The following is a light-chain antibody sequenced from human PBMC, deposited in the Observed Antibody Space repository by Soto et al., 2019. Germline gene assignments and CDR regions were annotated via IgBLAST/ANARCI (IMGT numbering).Light chain of an antibody. CDR1: NSNIGNNA. V-gene: IGLV1-36*01. J-gene: IGLJ3*02. CDR3: AAWDDSLNGPV. CDR2: YDD. Sequence: QSVLTQPPSVSAAHGQRVTISCSGSNSNIGNNAVNWYQQLPGKAPKLLIHYDDRVPSGVSDRFSGSKSGTSASLAISALQSEDEADYYCAAWDDSLNGPVFGGGTQLTVL.